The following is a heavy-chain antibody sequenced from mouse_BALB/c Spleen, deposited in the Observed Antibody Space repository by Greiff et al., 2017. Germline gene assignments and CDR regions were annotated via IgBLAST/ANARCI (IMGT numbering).Heavy chain of an antibody. CDR2: IYPGDGDT. D-gene: IGHD1-1*01. Sequence: QVQLQQSGAELVKPGASVKLSCTASGFNIKDTYMHWVKQRPGQGLEWIGQIYPGDGDTNYNGKFKGKATLTADKSSSTAYMQLSSLTSEDSAVYFCSRFTTVVATSSYYFDYWGQGTTLTVSS. CDR1: GFNIKDTY. J-gene: IGHJ2*01. CDR3: SRFTTVVATSSYYFDY. V-gene: IGHV1-80*01.